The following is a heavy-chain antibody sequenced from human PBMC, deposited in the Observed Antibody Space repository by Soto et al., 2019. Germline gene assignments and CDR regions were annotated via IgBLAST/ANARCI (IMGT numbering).Heavy chain of an antibody. CDR3: ARVSTPYYYGSGSSNPVMDV. V-gene: IGHV4-59*01. CDR1: GGSISSYY. D-gene: IGHD3-10*01. CDR2: IYYSGST. Sequence: SETMSLTCTVSGGSISSYYWSWIRQPPGKGLEWIGYIYYSGSTNYNPSLKSRVTISVDTSKNQFSLKLSSVTAADTAVYYCARVSTPYYYGSGSSNPVMDVWGQGTTVTVSS. J-gene: IGHJ6*02.